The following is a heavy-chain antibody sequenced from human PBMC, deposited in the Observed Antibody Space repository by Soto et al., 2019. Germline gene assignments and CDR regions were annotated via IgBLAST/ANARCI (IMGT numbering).Heavy chain of an antibody. CDR2: IYHSGST. CDR3: ARDDIVVVPAAKAYYYYGMDV. CDR1: GGSISSGGYS. J-gene: IGHJ6*02. V-gene: IGHV4-30-2*01. D-gene: IGHD2-2*01. Sequence: KTSETLSLTCAVSGGSISSGGYSWSWIRQPPGKGLEWIGYIYHSGSTYYNPSLKSRVTISVDRSKNQFSLKLSSVTAADTAVYYCARDDIVVVPAAKAYYYYGMDVWGQGTTVTVSS.